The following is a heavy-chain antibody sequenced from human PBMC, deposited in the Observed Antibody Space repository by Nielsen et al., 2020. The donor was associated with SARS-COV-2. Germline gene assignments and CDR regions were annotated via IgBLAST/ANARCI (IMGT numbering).Heavy chain of an antibody. CDR1: GFTFSSYG. V-gene: IGHV3-30*03. Sequence: GESLKISCAASGFTFSSYGMHRVRQAPGKGLEWVAVISYDGGDQYYADSVKGRFTISRDNAKNSLYLQMNSLRAEDTAVYYCARVAIDGYYDDYWGQGTLVTVSS. D-gene: IGHD3-3*01. CDR3: ARVAIDGYYDDY. CDR2: ISYDGGDQ. J-gene: IGHJ4*02.